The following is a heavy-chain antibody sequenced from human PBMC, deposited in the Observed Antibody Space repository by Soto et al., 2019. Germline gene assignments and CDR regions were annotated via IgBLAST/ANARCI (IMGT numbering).Heavy chain of an antibody. D-gene: IGHD1-7*01. CDR3: ARDPIWTYTWNYARLNYLDP. V-gene: IGHV1-3*04. J-gene: IGHJ5*02. CDR2: IHTAKGNT. Sequence: QVQLVQSATVVKKPGASVKISCKASGYTFTNNVIHWLRQAPGQTLEWMGWIHTAKGNTKYSQKFEVRVTLTRDTAASTAYMELNSLRSDDTAVYYCARDPIWTYTWNYARLNYLDPWGQGTLVTVSS. CDR1: GYTFTNNV.